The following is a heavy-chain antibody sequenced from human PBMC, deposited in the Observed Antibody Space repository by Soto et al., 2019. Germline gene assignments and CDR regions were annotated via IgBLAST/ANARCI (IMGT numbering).Heavy chain of an antibody. CDR1: GFSLSTSGVG. J-gene: IGHJ4*02. V-gene: IGHV2-5*02. CDR3: AHSQVFDGGIVVAGTSGY. Sequence: QITLKESGPTLVKPTQTLTLTCTFSGFSLSTSGVGVGWIRQPPGKALEWLALIYWDDDKRYSPSLKSRLTITKDTSKNQVVLTMTNMDPVDTATYYCAHSQVFDGGIVVAGTSGYWGQGTLVTVSS. D-gene: IGHD6-19*01. CDR2: IYWDDDK.